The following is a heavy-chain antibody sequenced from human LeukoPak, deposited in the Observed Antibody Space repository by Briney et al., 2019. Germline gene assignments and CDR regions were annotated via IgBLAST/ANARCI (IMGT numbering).Heavy chain of an antibody. CDR2: IIPIFGTA. CDR3: ARDYGDYAPFFDY. J-gene: IGHJ4*02. V-gene: IGHV1-69*06. Sequence: GASVKVSCKASGGTFSSYAISWVRQAPGQGLEWMGGIIPIFGTANYAQKFQGRVTITADKSTSTAYMELNSLRAEDTAVYYCARDYGDYAPFFDYWGQGTLVTVSS. CDR1: GGTFSSYA. D-gene: IGHD4-17*01.